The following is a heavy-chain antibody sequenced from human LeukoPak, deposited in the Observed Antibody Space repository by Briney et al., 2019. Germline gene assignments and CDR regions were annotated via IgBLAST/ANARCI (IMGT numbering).Heavy chain of an antibody. V-gene: IGHV3-48*03. Sequence: GGSLRLSCAASGFTFSSYEMNWVRQAPGKGLEWVSYISSSGSTIYYADSVKGRFTISRDNAKNSLYLQMNSLRAEDTAIYYCARWEVWGSGWLEDYYGMAVWGQGTTVTVSS. CDR1: GFTFSSYE. CDR3: ARWEVWGSGWLEDYYGMAV. CDR2: ISSSGSTI. J-gene: IGHJ6*02. D-gene: IGHD6-19*01.